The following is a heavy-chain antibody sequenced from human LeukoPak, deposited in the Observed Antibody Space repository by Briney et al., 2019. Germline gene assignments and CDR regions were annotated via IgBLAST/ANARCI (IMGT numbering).Heavy chain of an antibody. D-gene: IGHD6-19*01. J-gene: IGHJ4*02. V-gene: IGHV4-59*01. Sequence: SETPSLTCTVSGGSISSYYWSWIRQPPGKGLEWIGYIYYSGSTNYNPSLKSRVTISVDTSKNQFSLKLSSVTAADTAVYYCARGAGSFDYWGQGTLVTVSS. CDR1: GGSISSYY. CDR3: ARGAGSFDY. CDR2: IYYSGST.